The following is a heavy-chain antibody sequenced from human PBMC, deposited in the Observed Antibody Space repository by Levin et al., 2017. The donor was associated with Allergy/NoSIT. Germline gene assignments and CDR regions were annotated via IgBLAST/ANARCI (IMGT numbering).Heavy chain of an antibody. J-gene: IGHJ3*02. Sequence: GASVKVSCKASGYTFTSYGISWVRQAPGQGLEWMGWISAYNGNTNYAQKLQGRVTMTTDTSTSTAYMELRSLRSDDTAVYYCARDLYCGGDCYSWDAFDSWGQGTMVTVSS. CDR2: ISAYNGNT. D-gene: IGHD2-21*02. CDR3: ARDLYCGGDCYSWDAFDS. CDR1: GYTFTSYG. V-gene: IGHV1-18*01.